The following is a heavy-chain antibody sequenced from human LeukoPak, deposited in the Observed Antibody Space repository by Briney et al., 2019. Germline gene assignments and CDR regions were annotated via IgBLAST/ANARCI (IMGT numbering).Heavy chain of an antibody. J-gene: IGHJ3*02. CDR3: ARDPPREYYDYVWGSSWDAFDI. D-gene: IGHD3-16*01. CDR2: ISAYNGNT. Sequence: ASVKVSCKASGYTFTGFYIHWVRQAPGQGLEWMGWISAYNGNTNYAQKLQGRVTMTTDTSTSTAYMELRSLRSDDTAVYYYARDPPREYYDYVWGSSWDAFDIWGQGTMVTVSS. V-gene: IGHV1-18*04. CDR1: GYTFTGFY.